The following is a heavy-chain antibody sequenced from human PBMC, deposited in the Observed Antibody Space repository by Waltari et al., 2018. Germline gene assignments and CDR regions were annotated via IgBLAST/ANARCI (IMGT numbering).Heavy chain of an antibody. CDR2: INHSGRT. CDR1: GGSFSGYY. CDR3: ARGPGGWLVHRSFDY. J-gene: IGHJ4*02. V-gene: IGHV4-34*01. Sequence: QVQLQQWGAGLLKPSETLSLTCAVYGGSFSGYYWSWIRQPPGKGLEWIGEINHSGRTNSNPSLKSRVTISVDTSKNLFSLKLSSVTAADTAVYYCARGPGGWLVHRSFDYWGQGTLVTVSS. D-gene: IGHD6-19*01.